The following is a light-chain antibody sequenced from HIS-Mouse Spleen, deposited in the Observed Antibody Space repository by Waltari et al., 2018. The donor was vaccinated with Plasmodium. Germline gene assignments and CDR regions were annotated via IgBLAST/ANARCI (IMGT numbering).Light chain of an antibody. CDR3: QAWDSSTVV. V-gene: IGLV3-1*01. CDR1: KLGDKY. J-gene: IGLJ2*01. CDR2: QDS. Sequence: SYELTQPPSVSVSPGQTASITCSADKLGDKYACWYQQKPGQSPVLVIYQDSKRPSGIPGRFSGSNSGNTATLTISGTQAMDEADYYCQAWDSSTVVFGGGTKLTVL.